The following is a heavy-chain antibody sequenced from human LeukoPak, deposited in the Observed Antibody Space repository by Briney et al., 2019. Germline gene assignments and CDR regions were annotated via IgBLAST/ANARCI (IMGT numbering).Heavy chain of an antibody. V-gene: IGHV4-34*01. J-gene: IGHJ4*02. CDR1: GGSFSGYY. CDR2: INHSGST. Sequence: SETLSLTCAVYGGSFSGYYWSWIRQPPGKGLEWIGEINHSGSTNYNPSLKSRVTISVDTSKNQFSLKLGSVTAADTAVYYCARAYITMVRGVIKRGLYFDYWGQGTLVTVSS. CDR3: ARAYITMVRGVIKRGLYFDY. D-gene: IGHD3-10*01.